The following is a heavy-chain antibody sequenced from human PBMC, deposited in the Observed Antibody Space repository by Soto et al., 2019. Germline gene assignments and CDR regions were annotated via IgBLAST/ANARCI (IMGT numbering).Heavy chain of an antibody. CDR3: ARERVLRSGWFDP. V-gene: IGHV4-31*03. CDR2: IYFTGSA. Sequence: QAQLRESGPGLVKPSQALSLVCSVSGDSITSGGYYWTWLRQRPGKGLEWIGYIYFTGSAYYNPSLKSRMTMSVDTSKNQFSLRLTSVTAADTAFYYCARERVLRSGWFDPWGQGTLVTVSS. J-gene: IGHJ5*02. D-gene: IGHD1-26*01. CDR1: GDSITSGGYY.